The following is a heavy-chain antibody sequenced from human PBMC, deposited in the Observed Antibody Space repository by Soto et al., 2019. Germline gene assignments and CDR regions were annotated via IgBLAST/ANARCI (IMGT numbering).Heavy chain of an antibody. CDR2: ISYDGSNK. CDR1: GFTFSSYG. J-gene: IGHJ4*02. D-gene: IGHD2-21*02. V-gene: IGHV3-30*03. CDR3: ASGDCGGDCYLFDY. Sequence: QVQLVESGGGVVQPGRSLRLSCAASGFTFSSYGMHWVRQAPGKGLEWVAVISYDGSNKYDADSVKGRFTIARDNSKNTLYLHMTSLSAEATAVYYCASGDCGGDCYLFDYWGQGTLVTVSS.